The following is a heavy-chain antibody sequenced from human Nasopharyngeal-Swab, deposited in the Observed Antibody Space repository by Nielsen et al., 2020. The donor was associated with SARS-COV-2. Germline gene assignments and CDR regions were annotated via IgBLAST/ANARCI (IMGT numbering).Heavy chain of an antibody. CDR2: IGGSTGNT. J-gene: IGHJ4*02. CDR1: GFTFSSYT. CDR3: AKRYADTYGYPANFFDY. V-gene: IGHV3-23*01. Sequence: GASLQISCAASGFTFSSYTMNWVRQAPGKGLEWVSTIGGSTGNTYYAASVKGRFTISRDNSKSTLYLQMNSLSAEDTAVYYCAKRYADTYGYPANFFDYWGPGTLVTVSS. D-gene: IGHD5-18*01.